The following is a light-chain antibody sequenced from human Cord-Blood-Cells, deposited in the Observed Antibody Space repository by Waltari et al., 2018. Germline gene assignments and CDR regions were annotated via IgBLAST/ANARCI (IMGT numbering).Light chain of an antibody. V-gene: IGLV1-40*01. J-gene: IGLJ2*01. CDR1: SPNIGAASL. CDR3: QSNDSSLRDVV. Sequence: VLTHPPSLSAAPGPSDTICSYGGSPNIGAASLVHWYQQRPGTAPKHLIYRNSNRPSGVPYRFSASKPGTSASLAITGLQAEDEADYYCQSNDSSLRDVVFGGGTKQSVL. CDR2: RNS.